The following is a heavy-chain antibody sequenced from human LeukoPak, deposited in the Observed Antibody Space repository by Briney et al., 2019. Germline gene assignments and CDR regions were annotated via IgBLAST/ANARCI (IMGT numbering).Heavy chain of an antibody. J-gene: IGHJ5*02. CDR1: GFNFSSHG. D-gene: IGHD3-10*01. CDR2: ISYNGGNK. CDR3: ARSKGSGSLGAKYNWFDP. V-gene: IGHV3-30*03. Sequence: GGSLRLSCEASGFNFSSHGMHWVRQAPGKGLEWVSVISYNGGNKQYGDSVKGRFTISRDNSKNTVYLQMNSLRAEDTAVYYCARSKGSGSLGAKYNWFDPWGQGTLSPSPQ.